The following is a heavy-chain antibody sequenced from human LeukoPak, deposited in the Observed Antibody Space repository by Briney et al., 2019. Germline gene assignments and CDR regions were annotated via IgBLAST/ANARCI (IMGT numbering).Heavy chain of an antibody. J-gene: IGHJ4*02. CDR3: AKNGGNNGYYDYFDY. D-gene: IGHD3-22*01. V-gene: IGHV3-33*06. CDR2: IWYDGSNK. Sequence: GRSLRLSCAASGFTFSSYGMHWVRQAPGKGLEWVAVIWYDGSNKYYADSVKGRFTISRDNSRNIVYLQMNSLRVEDTAVYYCAKNGGNNGYYDYFDYWGQGTLVTVSS. CDR1: GFTFSSYG.